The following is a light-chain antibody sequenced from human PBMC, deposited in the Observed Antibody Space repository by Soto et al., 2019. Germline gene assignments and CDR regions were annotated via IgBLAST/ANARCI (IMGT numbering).Light chain of an antibody. Sequence: VIWMTQSPSLLSATTGDRVTISCRMSQAIRNNLAWYQQKPGKAPELLIYDASTLQSGVPSRFSGSGSGTDFTLTISCLQSEDFATYYCQQYYTFPRTFGPGTKVEVK. J-gene: IGKJ1*01. CDR2: DAS. CDR1: QAIRNN. V-gene: IGKV1D-8*01. CDR3: QQYYTFPRT.